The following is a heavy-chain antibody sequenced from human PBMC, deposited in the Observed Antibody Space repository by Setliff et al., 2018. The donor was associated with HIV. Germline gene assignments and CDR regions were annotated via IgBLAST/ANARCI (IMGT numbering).Heavy chain of an antibody. D-gene: IGHD5-12*01. CDR2: INPNSGGT. CDR1: GYTFTGYY. Sequence: ASVKVSCKASGYTFTGYYMHWVRQAPGQGLEWMGRINPNSGGTKYAQKFQGRVTMTRDTSISTAYMELRRLISDDTAVYYCARESRDIVATRPLDYWGQGTLVTVSS. J-gene: IGHJ4*02. CDR3: ARESRDIVATRPLDY. V-gene: IGHV1-2*06.